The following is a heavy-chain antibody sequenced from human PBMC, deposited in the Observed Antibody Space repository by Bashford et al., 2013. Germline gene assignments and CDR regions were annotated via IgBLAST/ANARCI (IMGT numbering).Heavy chain of an antibody. CDR3: ATLGATTTDYFDY. V-gene: IGHV4-4*02. CDR1: GGSFSNSNW. D-gene: IGHD1-26*01. CDR2: SIIVGAP. Sequence: SETLSLTCAVSGGSFSNSNWWSWVRQPPGKGWSGLGKSIIVGAPTTTRPSRVEFTISVDKSKNQFSLKLSSVTAADTAVYYCATLGATTTDYFDYWGQGTLVTVSS. J-gene: IGHJ4*02.